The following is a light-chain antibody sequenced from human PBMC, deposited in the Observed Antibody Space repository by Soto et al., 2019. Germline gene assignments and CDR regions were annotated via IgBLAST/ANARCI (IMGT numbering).Light chain of an antibody. Sequence: DIQMTQSQSFVSSSVGDRVTISCRASQGITSWLAWYQQKPGKAPKLLIYAASTLQGGVPSRFSGSGSGTEFTLTISSLQPDDFATYYCQQYNSYSGTFGQGTNVDIK. CDR2: AAS. J-gene: IGKJ1*01. V-gene: IGKV1-5*01. CDR3: QQYNSYSGT. CDR1: QGITSW.